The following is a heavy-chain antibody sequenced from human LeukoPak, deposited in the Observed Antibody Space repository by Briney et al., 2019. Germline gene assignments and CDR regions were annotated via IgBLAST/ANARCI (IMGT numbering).Heavy chain of an antibody. Sequence: PSETLSLTCTVSGGSISSSSYYWGWIRQPPGKGLEWIGSIYYSGSTYYNPSLESRVTISLDNSKNHFSLNLTSVTAADTAMYFCARVAERTWLPYDAAFDIWGLGTMVTVSS. J-gene: IGHJ3*02. CDR2: IYYSGST. CDR3: ARVAERTWLPYDAAFDI. CDR1: GGSISSSSYY. V-gene: IGHV4-39*07. D-gene: IGHD3-9*01.